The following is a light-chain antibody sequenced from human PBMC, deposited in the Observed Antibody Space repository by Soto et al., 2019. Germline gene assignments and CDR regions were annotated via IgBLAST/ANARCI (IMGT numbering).Light chain of an antibody. CDR1: SIDIAPYNY. V-gene: IGLV2-14*01. CDR2: EVS. J-gene: IGLJ1*01. CDR3: SSYTSSTHYV. Sequence: QPVLSPPASGPGSAGQSLAISCTRTSIDIAPYNYASWYQQPPGKAPKLIIYEVSYRPSGISNRFSASKSGHTASLTISGLQAEDEADHYCSSYTSSTHYVFGTETNVTVL.